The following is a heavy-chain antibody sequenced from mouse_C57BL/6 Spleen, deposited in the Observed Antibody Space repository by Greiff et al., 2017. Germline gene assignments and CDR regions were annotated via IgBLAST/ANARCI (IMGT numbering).Heavy chain of an antibody. CDR2: INPNNGGT. V-gene: IGHV1-26*01. Sequence: VQLQQSGPELVKPGASVKISCTASGYTFTDYYMNWVKQSHGKSLEWIGDINPNNGGTSYNQKFKGKATLTVDKSSSTAYMELRSLTSEDSAVYYCARSAVVAEFDYWGQGTTRTVSS. CDR3: ARSAVVAEFDY. D-gene: IGHD1-1*01. J-gene: IGHJ2*01. CDR1: GYTFTDYY.